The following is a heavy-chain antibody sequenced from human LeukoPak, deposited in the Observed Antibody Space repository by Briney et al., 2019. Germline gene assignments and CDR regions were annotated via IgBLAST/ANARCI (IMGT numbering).Heavy chain of an antibody. CDR1: GFTFDDYA. CDR2: ISWNSGSI. CDR3: ARDYGDY. V-gene: IGHV3-9*01. J-gene: IGHJ4*02. Sequence: GGSLRLSCAASGFTFDDYAMHWVRQAPGKGLEWVPGISWNSGSIGYADSVKGRFTISRDNAKNSLYLQMNSLRAEDTALYYCARDYGDYWGQGTLVTVSS.